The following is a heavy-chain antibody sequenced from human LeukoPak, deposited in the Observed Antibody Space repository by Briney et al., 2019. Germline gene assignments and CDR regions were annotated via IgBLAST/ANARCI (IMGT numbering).Heavy chain of an antibody. CDR1: GGPISTSIYY. V-gene: IGHV4-61*01. CDR3: ARGVVAAAGRTFDF. Sequence: SETLSLTCSVSGGPISTSIYYWSWIRQPPGKGLEWIGYIYNSGSTNYNPSLKSRVTISLDTSKNQFSLKLSSVTAADTAVYYCARGVVAAAGRTFDFWGQGTLVTVSS. D-gene: IGHD6-13*01. CDR2: IYNSGST. J-gene: IGHJ4*02.